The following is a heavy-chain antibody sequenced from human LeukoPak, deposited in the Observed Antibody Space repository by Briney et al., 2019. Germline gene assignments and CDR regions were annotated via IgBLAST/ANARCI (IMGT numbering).Heavy chain of an antibody. CDR1: GGSISSNSYY. J-gene: IGHJ4*02. Sequence: SETQSLTCTVSGGSISSNSYYWGWVRQPPGKGLECIGSIYYSGSTYYNPSLKSRVTISVDTSKNQFSLKLSSVTAADTAVYYCAGGIEQWLGDYWGQGTLVTVSS. CDR2: IYYSGST. CDR3: AGGIEQWLGDY. V-gene: IGHV4-39*07. D-gene: IGHD6-19*01.